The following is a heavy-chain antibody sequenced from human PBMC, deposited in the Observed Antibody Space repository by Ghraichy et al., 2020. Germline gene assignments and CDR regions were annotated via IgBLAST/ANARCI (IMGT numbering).Heavy chain of an antibody. CDR2: IHTDGTST. CDR3: TRAKTRSEHDY. V-gene: IGHV3-74*01. CDR1: GFTFSNYW. Sequence: GGSLRLSCAASGFTFSNYWMHWVRQAPGKGLVWVSCIHTDGTSTYYADSVKGRFTISSDNAKNTLYLQMNSLRAEDTAVYYCTRAKTRSEHDYWGQGTLVTVSS. D-gene: IGHD2-15*01. J-gene: IGHJ4*02.